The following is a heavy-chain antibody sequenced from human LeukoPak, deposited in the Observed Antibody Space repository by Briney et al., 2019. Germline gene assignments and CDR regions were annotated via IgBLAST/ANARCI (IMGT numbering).Heavy chain of an antibody. CDR2: IIPIFGTA. CDR1: GGTFSSYA. V-gene: IGHV1-69*05. Sequence: GASVKVSCKASGGTFSSYAISWVRQAPGQGLEWMGGIIPIFGTANYAQKFQGRVTITTDESTSTAYMELSSLRSEDTAVYYCARVRVVVPAAIPYDAFDIWGQGTMVTVSS. D-gene: IGHD2-2*02. J-gene: IGHJ3*02. CDR3: ARVRVVVPAAIPYDAFDI.